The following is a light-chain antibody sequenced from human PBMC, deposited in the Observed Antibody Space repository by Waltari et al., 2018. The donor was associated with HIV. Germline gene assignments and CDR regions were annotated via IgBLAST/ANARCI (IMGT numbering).Light chain of an antibody. J-gene: IGLJ3*02. CDR1: NRNIGFYSL. CDR3: SSYTSGDTVL. Sequence: QSALTQHASVSGSPGQSLTISCTGTNRNIGFYSLVSWYRQYPGQAPQLIIYGVTSRPSGVSSRFPGSKSGNTASLTISGLHVDDEADYYCSSYTSGDTVLFGGGTKLTVL. CDR2: GVT. V-gene: IGLV2-14*01.